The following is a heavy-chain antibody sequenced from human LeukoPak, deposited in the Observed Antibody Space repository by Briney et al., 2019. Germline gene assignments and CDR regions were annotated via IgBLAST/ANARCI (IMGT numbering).Heavy chain of an antibody. Sequence: SVKDSFKSSGGSFTLTSHAISGVRQAPGQGLEWMGGLIPIYGSANYAHKFQVRVTITSDESTRTVYMELSSLRPEDSAVYYCAGFLYDNSGCAFDIWGQGTMVTVSS. V-gene: IGHV1-69*13. J-gene: IGHJ3*02. D-gene: IGHD3-22*01. CDR2: LIPIYGSA. CDR1: GGSFTLTSHA. CDR3: AGFLYDNSGCAFDI.